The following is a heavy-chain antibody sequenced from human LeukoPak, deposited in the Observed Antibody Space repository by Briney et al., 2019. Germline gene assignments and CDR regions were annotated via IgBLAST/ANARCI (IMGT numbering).Heavy chain of an antibody. CDR3: ARDLYSSGWALDY. CDR2: IYYDGASK. Sequence: TGGSLRLSCVASGFTFSTSAMHWVRRAPGKGLEWVAVIYYDGASKYYADSVKGRFSISRDNSNNALFLQLSSLTDGDTAVYYCARDLYSSGWALDYWGPGTLVTVSS. J-gene: IGHJ4*02. D-gene: IGHD6-19*01. CDR1: GFTFSTSA. V-gene: IGHV3-30-3*01.